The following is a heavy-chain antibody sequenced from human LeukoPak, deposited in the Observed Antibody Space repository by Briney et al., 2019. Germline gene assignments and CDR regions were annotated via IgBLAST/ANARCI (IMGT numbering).Heavy chain of an antibody. D-gene: IGHD3-10*01. V-gene: IGHV1-58*01. CDR1: GFTFTSSA. CDR2: IVVGSGNT. CDR3: AAPRGYYGSGSNYYYYMDV. Sequence: SVKVSCKASGFTFTSSAVQWVRQARGQRLEWIGWIVVGSGNTNYARKFQERVTITRDMSTSTAYMELSSLRSEDTAVYYCAAPRGYYGSGSNYYYYMDVWGKGTTVTVSS. J-gene: IGHJ6*03.